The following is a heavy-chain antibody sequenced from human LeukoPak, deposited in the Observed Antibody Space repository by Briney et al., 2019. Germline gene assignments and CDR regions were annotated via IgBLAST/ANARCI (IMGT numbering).Heavy chain of an antibody. V-gene: IGHV1-18*01. D-gene: IGHD3-22*01. CDR3: ARDTFADYYDSSGYDYFDY. Sequence: GASVKVSCKASGYTFTSYGISWVRQAPGQGLEWMGWISAYNGNTNYAQKLQGRVTMTTDTSTSTAYMELRSPRSDDTAVYYCARDTFADYYDSSGYDYFDYWGQGTLVTVSS. CDR1: GYTFTSYG. J-gene: IGHJ4*02. CDR2: ISAYNGNT.